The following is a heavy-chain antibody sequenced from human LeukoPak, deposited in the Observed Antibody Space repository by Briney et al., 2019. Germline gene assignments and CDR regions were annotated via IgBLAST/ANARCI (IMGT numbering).Heavy chain of an antibody. CDR3: ARSEINDYNRY. CDR1: GYSIRSGYH. CDR2: IYQSGST. V-gene: IGHV4-38-2*02. Sequence: SETLSLTCSVSGYSIRSGYHWAWIRQSPGKGLEWIGSIYQSGSTYDNPPLRSRVTMSMDTSKNQFSLKMRPVTAADTAVYYCARSEINDYNRYWGQGILVTVSS. D-gene: IGHD3-16*01. J-gene: IGHJ4*02.